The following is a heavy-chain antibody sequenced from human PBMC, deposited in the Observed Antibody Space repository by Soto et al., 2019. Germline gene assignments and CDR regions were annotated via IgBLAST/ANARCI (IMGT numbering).Heavy chain of an antibody. CDR3: AKGKWDESRGYFFLRYFQH. J-gene: IGHJ1*01. D-gene: IGHD3-22*01. V-gene: IGHV3-30*18. CDR1: GFAFSNYG. Sequence: PGGSLRLSCAGSGFAFSNYGIHWVRQAPGKGLEWVAVISRDGVNKYYADSVKGRFTISRDNSKSMVYLQMSSLGREDTAVYYCAKGKWDESRGYFFLRYFQHWGQGTPVTVSS. CDR2: ISRDGVNK.